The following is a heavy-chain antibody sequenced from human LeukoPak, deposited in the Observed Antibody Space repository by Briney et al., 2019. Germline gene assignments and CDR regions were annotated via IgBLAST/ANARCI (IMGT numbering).Heavy chain of an antibody. J-gene: IGHJ4*02. Sequence: SETLSLTCTVSDYSIGSGYSWGWIRQPPGKGLEWIATISHDGTTYYNPSLKSRVTMTLDTSRNQFSLRLSSVNAADTAVYYCARDLSVYHYYYFDFWGQGTLVTVSS. V-gene: IGHV4-38-2*02. CDR1: DYSIGSGYS. CDR3: ARDLSVYHYYYFDF. CDR2: ISHDGTT. D-gene: IGHD3-22*01.